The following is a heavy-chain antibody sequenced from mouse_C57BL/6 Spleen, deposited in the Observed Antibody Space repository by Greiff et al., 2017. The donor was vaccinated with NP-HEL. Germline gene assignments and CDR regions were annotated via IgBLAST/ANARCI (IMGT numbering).Heavy chain of an antibody. Sequence: EVQLQQSGAELVRPGASVKLSCTASGFNFKDYYMHWVKQRPEQGLEWIGRIDPEDGDTEYAPKFQGKATMTADTSSNTAYLQLSSLTSEDTAVYYCTTVTTVVAYYFDYWGQGTTLTVSS. V-gene: IGHV14-1*01. CDR1: GFNFKDYY. J-gene: IGHJ2*01. D-gene: IGHD1-1*01. CDR2: IDPEDGDT. CDR3: TTVTTVVAYYFDY.